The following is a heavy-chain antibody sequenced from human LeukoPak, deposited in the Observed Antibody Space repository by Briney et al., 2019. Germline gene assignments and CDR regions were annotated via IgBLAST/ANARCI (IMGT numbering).Heavy chain of an antibody. V-gene: IGHV3-74*01. D-gene: IGHD6-13*01. CDR1: GFTFSSYV. J-gene: IGHJ4*02. Sequence: PGGSLRLSCETAGFTFSSYVMHWVRRTPGKGLVWVSRISHDGIISYADSVKGRFTISRDNAKNTLTLQMNSLRAEDTAVYYCAKLLNSAAGTDYLDYWGQGTLVTVSS. CDR3: AKLLNSAAGTDYLDY. CDR2: ISHDGII.